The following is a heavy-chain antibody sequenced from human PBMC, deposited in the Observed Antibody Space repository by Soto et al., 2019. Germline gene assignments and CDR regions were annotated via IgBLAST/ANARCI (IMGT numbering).Heavy chain of an antibody. D-gene: IGHD1-7*01. J-gene: IGHJ4*02. Sequence: GASVKVSCKASGGTFSSYAISWVRQAPGQGLEWMGGIIPIFGTANYAQKFQGRVTITADESTSTAYMELSSLRSEDTAVYYCVSQNYLREYYFDYWGQGTLVTVSS. CDR3: VSQNYLREYYFDY. V-gene: IGHV1-69*13. CDR1: GGTFSSYA. CDR2: IIPIFGTA.